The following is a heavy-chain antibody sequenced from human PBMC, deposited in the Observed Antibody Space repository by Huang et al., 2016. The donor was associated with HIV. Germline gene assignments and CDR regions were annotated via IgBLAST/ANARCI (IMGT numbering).Heavy chain of an antibody. Sequence: QVRLEQWGPNLLKPSDTLSLKCAVYGDSFSDYFWTWIRQSPVKGLEWIGEDNQPGRVTHNPALRSRVSMSVDPSKNQIYLNLTSVSAADSAVYFCARPKMTAIPSDSSWSFFDFWGRGTPVTVSS. CDR2: DNQPGRV. D-gene: IGHD3-3*01. CDR3: ARPKMTAIPSDSSWSFFDF. J-gene: IGHJ4*02. CDR1: GDSFSDYF. V-gene: IGHV4-34*01.